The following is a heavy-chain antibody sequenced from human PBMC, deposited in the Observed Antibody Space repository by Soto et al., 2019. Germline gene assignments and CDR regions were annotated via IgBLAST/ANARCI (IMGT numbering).Heavy chain of an antibody. V-gene: IGHV3-74*01. CDR2: INSDGSST. D-gene: IGHD3-10*01. Sequence: GGSLRLSCAASGFTFSIYWTHWVRQAPGKGLVWVSRINSDGSSTSYADSVKGRFTISRDNAKNTLYLQMNSLRAEDKAVYYCARKVKSDYYGMDLWGQGTTVTVSS. CDR1: GFTFSIYW. J-gene: IGHJ6*02. CDR3: ARKVKSDYYGMDL.